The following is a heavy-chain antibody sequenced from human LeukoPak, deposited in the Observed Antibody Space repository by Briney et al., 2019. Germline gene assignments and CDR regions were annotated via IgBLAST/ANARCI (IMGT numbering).Heavy chain of an antibody. Sequence: KPSETLSLTCAVYGGSFSGYYWSWIRQPPGKGLEWIGEINHSGSTNYNPSLKSRVTISVDTSKNQFSLKLSSVTAADTAVYYCARDGIAVAGAVDGLDYWGQGTLVTVSS. CDR3: ARDGIAVAGAVDGLDY. CDR2: INHSGST. D-gene: IGHD6-19*01. J-gene: IGHJ4*02. V-gene: IGHV4-34*01. CDR1: GGSFSGYY.